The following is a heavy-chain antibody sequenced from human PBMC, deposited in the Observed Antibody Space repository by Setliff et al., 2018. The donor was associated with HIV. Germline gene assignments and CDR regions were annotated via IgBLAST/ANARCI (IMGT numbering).Heavy chain of an antibody. CDR1: GDTFSNSA. V-gene: IGHV1-69*05. Sequence: ASVKVSCKASGDTFSNSAIYWVRQAPGQGLEWMGGIIPLYGTSKYAQKFQGRVAITTDELMTTAYMELTSLRSEDTAVYFCASASGYCRSGVCHIGVHKTPDKYYCDSWGQGTLVTVSS. J-gene: IGHJ4*02. D-gene: IGHD2-2*03. CDR3: ASASGYCRSGVCHIGVHKTPDKYYCDS. CDR2: IIPLYGTS.